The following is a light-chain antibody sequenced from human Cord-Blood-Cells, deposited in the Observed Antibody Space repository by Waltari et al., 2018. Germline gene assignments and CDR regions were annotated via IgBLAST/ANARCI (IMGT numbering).Light chain of an antibody. V-gene: IGLV3-1*01. J-gene: IGLJ3*02. CDR3: QAWDSSTAV. CDR2: QES. Sequence: SYELTQPPSVSVSPGQTASITCPGDKLGDNYACWYQQKPGHSPVLVIYQESKRPSGIPERFSGSNSGNTATLTISGTQAMDEADYYCQAWDSSTAVFGGGTKLTVL. CDR1: KLGDNY.